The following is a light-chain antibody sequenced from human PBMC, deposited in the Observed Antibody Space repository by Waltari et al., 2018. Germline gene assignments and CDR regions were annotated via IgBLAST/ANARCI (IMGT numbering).Light chain of an antibody. Sequence: EIVLTQSPATLSLSPGERATLSCRASQSVGSYLAWYQQKPRQAPRLLIYDASNRATGIPARFSGSGSGTDFTLTISSLEPEDFAIYYCQQRSNRPLTFGGGTKVEIK. CDR2: DAS. V-gene: IGKV3-11*01. CDR3: QQRSNRPLT. CDR1: QSVGSY. J-gene: IGKJ4*01.